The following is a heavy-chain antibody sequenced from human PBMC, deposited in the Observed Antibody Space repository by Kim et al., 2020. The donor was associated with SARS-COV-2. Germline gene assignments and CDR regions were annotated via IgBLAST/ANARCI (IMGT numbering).Heavy chain of an antibody. CDR3: ASLRYCSGGNCYFDY. Sequence: SETLSLTCIVSGGSIRNSGSYWGWIRQPPGKGLEWIGNIYYSGSTYYNPTLKSRVTMSVDTSKNQFSLKLNSVTAADTAVYYCASLRYCSGGNCYFDYWGQGTQVTVSS. V-gene: IGHV4-39*01. J-gene: IGHJ4*02. D-gene: IGHD2-15*01. CDR2: IYYSGST. CDR1: GGSIRNSGSY.